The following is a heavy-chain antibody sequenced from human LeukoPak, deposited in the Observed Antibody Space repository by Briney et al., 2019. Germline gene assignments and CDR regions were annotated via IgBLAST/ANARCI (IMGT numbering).Heavy chain of an antibody. Sequence: SETLSLTCSISGGSISNYYGSWIRQSPGKGLEWIGYIFYTGATDYNPSLRGRVTISVDTSKNQFSLKLTSVTAADTAVYYCARSGHDFWSGLEWFDSWGQGTLVTVSS. V-gene: IGHV4-59*01. CDR1: GGSISNYY. CDR2: IFYTGAT. D-gene: IGHD3-3*01. CDR3: ARSGHDFWSGLEWFDS. J-gene: IGHJ5*01.